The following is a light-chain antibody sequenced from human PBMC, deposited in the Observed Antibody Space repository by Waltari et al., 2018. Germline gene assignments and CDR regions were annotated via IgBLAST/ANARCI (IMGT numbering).Light chain of an antibody. CDR2: DAS. CDR3: QHYHNWPST. V-gene: IGKV3-15*01. J-gene: IGKJ5*01. Sequence: IVMTQSPAPLPVSPRGTVTLSCRASQNIGSHLAWYQQKPGQAPRLLIFDASTRAAGIPARFGGSGSGTEFTLTISSLQSEDSAIYYCQHYHNWPSTFGQGTRLEIK. CDR1: QNIGSH.